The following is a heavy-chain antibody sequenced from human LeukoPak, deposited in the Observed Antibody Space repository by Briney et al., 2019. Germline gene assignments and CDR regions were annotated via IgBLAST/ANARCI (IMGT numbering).Heavy chain of an antibody. CDR3: ARRYSGYGNAFDI. CDR2: IYSSGNT. CDR1: GGSISSYY. Sequence: PSETLSLTCTVSGGSISSYYWSWIRQPPGKGLEWIGYIYSSGNTNYSPSLKSRVTISVDTSKNQFSLKLYSVTAADTAVYYCARRYSGYGNAFDIWGQGTMVTVS. D-gene: IGHD5-12*01. V-gene: IGHV4-59*08. J-gene: IGHJ3*02.